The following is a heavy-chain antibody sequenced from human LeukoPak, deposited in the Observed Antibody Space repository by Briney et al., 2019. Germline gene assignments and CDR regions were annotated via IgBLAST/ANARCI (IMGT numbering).Heavy chain of an antibody. CDR3: APSDSGSYYGLFDY. J-gene: IGHJ4*02. CDR1: GFTFSSYA. V-gene: IGHV3-23*01. D-gene: IGHD3-10*01. CDR2: ISGSGGST. Sequence: PGGSLRLSCAASGFTFSSYAMSWVRQAPGKGLEWVSAISGSGGSTYYADSVKGRFTISRDNSKNTLYLQMNSLRAEDTAVYYCAPSDSGSYYGLFDYWGQGTLVTVSS.